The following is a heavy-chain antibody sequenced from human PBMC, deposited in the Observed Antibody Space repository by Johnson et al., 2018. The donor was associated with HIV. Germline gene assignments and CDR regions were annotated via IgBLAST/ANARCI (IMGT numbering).Heavy chain of an antibody. J-gene: IGHJ3*02. CDR3: VRPYDSSGGGAFDI. CDR1: GFTFSSYA. D-gene: IGHD3-22*01. V-gene: IGHV3-30*04. CDR2: ISYDGSNK. Sequence: QVQLVESGGGVVQPGRSLRLSCAASGFTFSSYAMHWVRQAPGKGLEWVAVISYDGSNKYYADSVKGRFTISRDNSKNTLYLQMNSLRAEDTAVYYCVRPYDSSGGGAFDIWGQGTMVTVSS.